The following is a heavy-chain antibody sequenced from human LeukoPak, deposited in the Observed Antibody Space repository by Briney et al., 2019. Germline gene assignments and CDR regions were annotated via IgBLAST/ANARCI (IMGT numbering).Heavy chain of an antibody. D-gene: IGHD2/OR15-2a*01. CDR2: ISYDGSNK. Sequence: PGGSLRPSCAASGFTFSSYAMHWVRQAPGKGLEWVAVISYDGSNKYYADSVKGRFTISRDNSKNTLYLQMNSLRAEDTAVYYCARRSIIAEYYFDYWGQGTLVTVSS. J-gene: IGHJ4*02. V-gene: IGHV3-30*04. CDR1: GFTFSSYA. CDR3: ARRSIIAEYYFDY.